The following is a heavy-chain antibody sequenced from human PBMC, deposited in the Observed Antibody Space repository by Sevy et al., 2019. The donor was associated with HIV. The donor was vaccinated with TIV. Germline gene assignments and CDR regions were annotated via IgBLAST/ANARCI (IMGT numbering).Heavy chain of an antibody. Sequence: GGSLRLSCAASGLSFSSYAMNWVRQAPGGGLEWVSTISGPGGSTYYADSVKGRFTISRDNSKNTLFLQMNSLRAEDTAIYYCATDRSSGWPLWGQGTLVTVSS. J-gene: IGHJ4*02. V-gene: IGHV3-23*01. D-gene: IGHD6-19*01. CDR2: ISGPGGST. CDR1: GLSFSSYA. CDR3: ATDRSSGWPL.